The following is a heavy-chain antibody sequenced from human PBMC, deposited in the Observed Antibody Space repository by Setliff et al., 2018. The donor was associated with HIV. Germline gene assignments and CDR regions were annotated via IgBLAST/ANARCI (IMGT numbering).Heavy chain of an antibody. J-gene: IGHJ6*02. Sequence: SETLSLTCPVSSYSVTSGYYLSWIRQPPGRVLEWIGNMSPSGSSYFNPTIQSRVTMSADTSKKQFFLKLSSVTAEDTAVYYCARVGYCSSTNCYWGRPSYGMGVWGQGTTVTVSS. V-gene: IGHV4-38-2*02. CDR3: ARVGYCSSTNCYWGRPSYGMGV. CDR2: MSPSGSS. CDR1: SYSVTSGYY. D-gene: IGHD2-2*01.